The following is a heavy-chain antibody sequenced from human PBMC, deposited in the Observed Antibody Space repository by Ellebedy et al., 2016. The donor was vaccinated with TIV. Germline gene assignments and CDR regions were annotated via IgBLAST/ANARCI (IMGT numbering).Heavy chain of an antibody. CDR2: IYASGST. V-gene: IGHV4-61*02. Sequence: SETLSLTXTVSGISISNGSYYWSWIRQPAGKGLEWIGCIYASGSTSFNPSLKSRVTMSVDTSKNQFSLKLSSVTATDTAIYYCATYDFWSAYPLDPWGQGILVTVSS. D-gene: IGHD3-3*01. CDR3: ATYDFWSAYPLDP. CDR1: GISISNGSYY. J-gene: IGHJ5*02.